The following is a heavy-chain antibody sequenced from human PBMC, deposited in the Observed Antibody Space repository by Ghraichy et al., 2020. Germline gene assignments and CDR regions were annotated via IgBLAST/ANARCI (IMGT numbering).Heavy chain of an antibody. J-gene: IGHJ4*02. CDR3: ARGTEGIFDY. CDR2: TYYRSRWYN. V-gene: IGHV6-1*01. Sequence: SQTRSLTCGLSGDTVSNNRADWSWIRRSPSRGLEWLGRTYYRSRWYNDYAVSVKSRITVNPDTSRNQFSMQLNSVTPEDTAVYYCARGTEGIFDYWGQGTL. D-gene: IGHD3/OR15-3a*01. CDR1: GDTVSNNRAD.